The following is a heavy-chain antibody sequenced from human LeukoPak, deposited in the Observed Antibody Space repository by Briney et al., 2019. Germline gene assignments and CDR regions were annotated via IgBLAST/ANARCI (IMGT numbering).Heavy chain of an antibody. J-gene: IGHJ4*02. CDR1: GFTFSSYE. D-gene: IGHD5-18*01. CDR3: AREGTAMVSFDY. Sequence: SGGSLRLSCAASGFTFSSYEMNWVRQAPGKGLEWVSYISSGGNTIYYADSVKGRFTISRGNAKNSLYLQMNSLRAEDTAVYYCAREGTAMVSFDYWGQGTLVTVSS. CDR2: ISSGGNTI. V-gene: IGHV3-48*03.